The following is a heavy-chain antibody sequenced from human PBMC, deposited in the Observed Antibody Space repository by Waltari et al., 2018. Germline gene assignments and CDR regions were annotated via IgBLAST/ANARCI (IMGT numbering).Heavy chain of an antibody. CDR1: GLTLSTYN. CDR3: ARTFNYYFNMDV. J-gene: IGHJ6*03. V-gene: IGHV3-48*04. Sequence: EVQLVEFGGDLVQRGGSLTLSCAASGLTLSTYNMNWVRQAPGKGLEGVSYISDSGTTISYADSVKGRFTVSRDNAKNSLYLQMNSLRAEDTAVYYCARTFNYYFNMDVWGKGTTVTVSS. CDR2: ISDSGTTI.